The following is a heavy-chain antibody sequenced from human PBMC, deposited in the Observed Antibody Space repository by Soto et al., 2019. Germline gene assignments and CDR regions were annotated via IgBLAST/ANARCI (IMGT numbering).Heavy chain of an antibody. CDR2: VTSSPSSM. CDR3: AREADFASSGYVLDY. D-gene: IGHD3-22*01. Sequence: PGGSLRLSCAASGFTFSWFSMCWVRQAPGKGLEWVSSVTSSPSSMFYADSVKGRFTISRDDAKDSLFLQMNSLRADDTAVYYCAREADFASSGYVLDYWGLGTLVTVSS. V-gene: IGHV3-21*01. J-gene: IGHJ4*02. CDR1: GFTFSWFS.